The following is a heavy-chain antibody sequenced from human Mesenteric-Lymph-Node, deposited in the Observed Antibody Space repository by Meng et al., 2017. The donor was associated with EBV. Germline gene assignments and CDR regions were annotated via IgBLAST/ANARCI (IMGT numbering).Heavy chain of an antibody. Sequence: LQLQESGPGRVEPSETVSLTCTVSGASISSGSYYWGWIRQPPGKGLEWIGSIYYRGSTYYNPSLRSRVTISVDTSKNHFSLKLSSVTAADTAMYYCVSYDYGNYVSFDSWGQGILVTVSS. D-gene: IGHD4-11*01. CDR3: VSYDYGNYVSFDS. CDR2: IYYRGST. V-gene: IGHV4-39*01. J-gene: IGHJ4*02. CDR1: GASISSGSYY.